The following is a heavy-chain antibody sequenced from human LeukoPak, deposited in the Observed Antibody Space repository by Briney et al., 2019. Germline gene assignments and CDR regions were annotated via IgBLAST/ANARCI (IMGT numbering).Heavy chain of an antibody. CDR3: ASFSRDGYSPFDY. Sequence: SVKVSCKASGGTFSSYAISWVRQAPGQGLEWMGRIIPILGIANYAQKFQGRVTITADKSTSTAYMELSSLRSEDTAVYYCASFSRDGYSPFDYWGQGTLVTVSS. V-gene: IGHV1-69*04. CDR2: IIPILGIA. J-gene: IGHJ4*02. CDR1: GGTFSSYA. D-gene: IGHD5-24*01.